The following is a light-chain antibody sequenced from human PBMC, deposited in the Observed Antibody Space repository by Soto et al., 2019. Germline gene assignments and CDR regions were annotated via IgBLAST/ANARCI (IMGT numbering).Light chain of an antibody. CDR1: QSVSSN. CDR2: DAS. Sequence: EVLMTQSPGTLSVSPGERATLSCSASQSVSSNLAWFQQKPGQPPRLLIYDASTRATGTPARFSGSGSGTEFTLTISSLQPEDSSVYYCQQYNSWPRTFGQGTKVEIK. V-gene: IGKV3-15*01. J-gene: IGKJ1*01. CDR3: QQYNSWPRT.